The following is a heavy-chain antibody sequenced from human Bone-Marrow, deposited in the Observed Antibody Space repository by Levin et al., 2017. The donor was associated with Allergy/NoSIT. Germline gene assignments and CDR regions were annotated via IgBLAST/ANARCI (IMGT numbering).Heavy chain of an antibody. D-gene: IGHD3-10*01. CDR3: ARLFRGRGANYYYYGMDV. Sequence: SETLSLTCAVYGGSFSGYYWSWIRQPPGKGLEWIGEFINHSGSTSYNPSLKSRVTISVDTSKNQLSLKLSSVTAADTAVYYCARLFRGRGANYYYYGMDVWGQGTTVTVSS. CDR1: GGSFSGYY. CDR2: FINHSGST. V-gene: IGHV4-34*01. J-gene: IGHJ6*02.